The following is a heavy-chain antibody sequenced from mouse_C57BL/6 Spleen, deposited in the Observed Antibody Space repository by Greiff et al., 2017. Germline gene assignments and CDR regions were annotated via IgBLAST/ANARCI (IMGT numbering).Heavy chain of an antibody. V-gene: IGHV3-6*01. CDR3: ARDGDLLWGKFDY. CDR2: ISYDGSN. Sequence: EVQLQESGPGLVKPSQSLSLTCSVTGYSITSGYYWNWIRQFPGNKLEWMGYISYDGSNNYNPSLKNRISITRDTSKNQFFLKLNSVTTEDTATYYCARDGDLLWGKFDYWGQGTTLTVSS. J-gene: IGHJ2*01. CDR1: GYSITSGYY. D-gene: IGHD2-10*01.